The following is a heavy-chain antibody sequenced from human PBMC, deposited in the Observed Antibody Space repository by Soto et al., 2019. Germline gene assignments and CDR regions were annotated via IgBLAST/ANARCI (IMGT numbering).Heavy chain of an antibody. J-gene: IGHJ4*02. CDR1: GGSISSGDYY. CDR2: IYYSGSS. V-gene: IGHV4-30-4*01. Sequence: SETLSLTCTVSGGSISSGDYYWSWIRQPPGKGLEWIGYIYYSGSSYYNPSLKSRVTISVDTSKNQFSLKLSSVTAADTAGYYCAREPLARQDDFWSGHQYYFDYWGQGTLVTVSS. D-gene: IGHD3-3*01. CDR3: AREPLARQDDFWSGHQYYFDY.